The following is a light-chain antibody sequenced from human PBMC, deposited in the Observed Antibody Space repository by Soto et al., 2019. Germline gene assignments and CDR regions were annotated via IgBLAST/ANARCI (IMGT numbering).Light chain of an antibody. CDR3: QQYGSSPRT. V-gene: IGKV3-20*01. CDR2: DAS. J-gene: IGKJ1*01. CDR1: QSVSSSY. Sequence: ENVLTQSPGTLSLSPGERATLSCRASQSVSSSYLAWYQQKPGQAPRLLIYDASSRATGIPDRFSGSGSGTDFTLTISRLEPEDFAVYYRQQYGSSPRTFGQGTKVELK.